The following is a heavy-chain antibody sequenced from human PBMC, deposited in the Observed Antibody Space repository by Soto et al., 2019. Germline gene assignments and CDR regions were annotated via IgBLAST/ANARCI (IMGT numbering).Heavy chain of an antibody. D-gene: IGHD2-8*02. Sequence: QVQLQESGPGLMKPSETLSLTCTVSGASITSSSYWSWIRQPAGKGLEWIGRFSLSGTTNYITSLRSRVTMAADVSKSQFSLRLTSVAAADTALYYCARGMTPPGAPAWYYFDSWGQGTLVTVSS. CDR1: GASITSSSY. CDR3: ARGMTPPGAPAWYYFDS. V-gene: IGHV4-4*07. J-gene: IGHJ4*02. CDR2: FSLSGTT.